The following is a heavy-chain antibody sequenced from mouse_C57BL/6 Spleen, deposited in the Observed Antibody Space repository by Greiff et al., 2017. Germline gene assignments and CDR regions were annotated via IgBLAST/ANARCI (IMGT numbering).Heavy chain of an antibody. CDR3: ARNEGYVLYYDV. V-gene: IGHV1-82*01. CDR2: IYPGDGDT. J-gene: IGHJ1*03. CDR1: GYAFSSSW. Sequence: VQLQQSGPELVKPGASVKISCKASGYAFSSSWMNWVKQRPGKGLEWIGRIYPGDGDTNYNGKFKGKATLTADKSSSTAYIQLSSLTSVVSAVYFSARNEGYVLYYDVWGTETTDTDSS. D-gene: IGHD3-2*02.